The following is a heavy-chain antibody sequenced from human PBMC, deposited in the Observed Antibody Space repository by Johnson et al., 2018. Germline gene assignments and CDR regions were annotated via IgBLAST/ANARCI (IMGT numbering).Heavy chain of an antibody. CDR1: GYTFTNND. J-gene: IGHJ3*01. D-gene: IGHD6-13*01. CDR3: ARAPYSSSYYRAVDV. Sequence: QVQLVESGAEVKKPGASVKVSCKASGYTFTNNDINWMRQATGQGPEWMGWMNPNSGNTGYAQKFQDRVTMTRNTSISTAYMELNRLRSEDTAVFYCARAPYSSSYYRAVDVWGQGTMVTVSS. CDR2: MNPNSGNT. V-gene: IGHV1-8*02.